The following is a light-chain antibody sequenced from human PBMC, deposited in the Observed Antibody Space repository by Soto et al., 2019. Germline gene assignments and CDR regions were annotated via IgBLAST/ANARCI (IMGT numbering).Light chain of an antibody. J-gene: IGKJ1*01. CDR2: GAS. CDR1: QSVSSSH. V-gene: IGKV3-20*01. CDR3: HQYESSPQT. Sequence: ENVLTQSACTLSSSPGERATLSWRASQSVSSSHLAWYQQKRGQAPRLIMYGASSRATGIPDRFSGSGYGTDFTLSISRLEPDDFAVYYCHQYESSPQTFGRGTKVDIK.